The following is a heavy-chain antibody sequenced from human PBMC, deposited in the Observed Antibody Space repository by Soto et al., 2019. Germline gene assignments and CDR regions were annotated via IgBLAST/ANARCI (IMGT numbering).Heavy chain of an antibody. J-gene: IGHJ6*02. Sequence: SLRLSCTASGFTFGDYAMSWFRQAPGKGLEWVGFIRSKAYGGTTEYAASVKGRFTISRDDSKSIAYLQMNSLKTEDTAVYYCTRFSGGSCYSCYYYYGMDVWGQGTTVTVSS. CDR2: IRSKAYGGTT. CDR3: TRFSGGSCYSCYYYYGMDV. D-gene: IGHD2-15*01. CDR1: GFTFGDYA. V-gene: IGHV3-49*03.